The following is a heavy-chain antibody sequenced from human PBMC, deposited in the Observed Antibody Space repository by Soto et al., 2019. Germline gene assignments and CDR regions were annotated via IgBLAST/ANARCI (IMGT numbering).Heavy chain of an antibody. CDR2: INPKSGVT. CDR1: GYSFTNYY. CDR3: ARPPGYISDWYYFDR. J-gene: IGHJ4*02. Sequence: ASVKVSCKASGYSFTNYYTHWVRRAPGQGFEWMGRINPKSGVTGYAQKFQGRVSLTWDTSLNTAYMELSSLMSEDTAVSYCARPPGYISDWYYFDRWGQGTQVTVSS. D-gene: IGHD3-9*01. V-gene: IGHV1-2*02.